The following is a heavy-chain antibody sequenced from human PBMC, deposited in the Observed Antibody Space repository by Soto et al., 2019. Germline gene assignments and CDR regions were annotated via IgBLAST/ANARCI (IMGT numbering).Heavy chain of an antibody. CDR1: GGSFSGHS. D-gene: IGHD5-12*01. J-gene: IGHJ4*02. CDR3: VREGSYSAYNFAHGIQLWSFDF. Sequence: SETLSLTCAVYGGSFSGHSWTWIRQPPGKGLEWIGEINHTGNTNQNPSLKSRISIPVDTSKNQFSLKLRSVTAADTAVYYCVREGSYSAYNFAHGIQLWSFDFWGQGALVTVSS. V-gene: IGHV4-34*01. CDR2: INHTGNT.